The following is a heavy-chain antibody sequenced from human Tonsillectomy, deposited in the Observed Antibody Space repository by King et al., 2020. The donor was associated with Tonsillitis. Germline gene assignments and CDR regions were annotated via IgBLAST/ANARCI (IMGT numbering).Heavy chain of an antibody. V-gene: IGHV4-59*01. CDR2: ISYSGST. Sequence: VQLQESGPGLVKPSETLSLTCTVSGDSISSYYCNWIRQPPGKGLEWIGYISYSGSTNSNPSLKSRVTISVDTSKNQFSLKLSSVTAADTAVYYCARDHSHWGQGTLVTVSS. D-gene: IGHD2-21*01. CDR1: GDSISSYY. CDR3: ARDHSH. J-gene: IGHJ4*02.